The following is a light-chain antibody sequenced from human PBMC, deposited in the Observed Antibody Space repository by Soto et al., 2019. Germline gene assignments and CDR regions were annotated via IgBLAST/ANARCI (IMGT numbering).Light chain of an antibody. CDR1: QGNSNY. CDR3: QKYNSAPT. Sequence: DIQMTQSPSSLSASVGYRVTITCRASQGNSNYLAWYQQKPGKVPKLLIYAASTLQSGVPSRFSGSGSGTDFTLTISSLQPEDVATYYCQKYNSAPTFGQGTRLEIK. J-gene: IGKJ5*01. CDR2: AAS. V-gene: IGKV1-27*01.